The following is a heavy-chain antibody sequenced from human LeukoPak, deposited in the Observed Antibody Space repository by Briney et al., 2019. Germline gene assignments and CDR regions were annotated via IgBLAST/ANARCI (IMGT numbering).Heavy chain of an antibody. CDR3: ARDRGYYYGSGSYDVDAFDI. Sequence: PSETLSLTCAVSGYSISSGYYWGWIRQPPGKGLEWIGSIYHSGSTYYNPSLKSRVTISVDTSKNQFSLKLSSVTAADTAVYYCARDRGYYYGSGSYDVDAFDIWGQGTMVTVSS. V-gene: IGHV4-38-2*02. CDR2: IYHSGST. J-gene: IGHJ3*02. CDR1: GYSISSGYY. D-gene: IGHD3-10*01.